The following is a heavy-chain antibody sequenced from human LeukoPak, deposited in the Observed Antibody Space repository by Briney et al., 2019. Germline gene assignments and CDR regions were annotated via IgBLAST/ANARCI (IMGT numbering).Heavy chain of an antibody. CDR2: IYYSGST. CDR1: GGSISSGDYY. D-gene: IGHD4-11*01. J-gene: IGHJ6*02. Sequence: PSQTLSLTCTVSGGSISSGDYYWSWIRQPPGKGLEWIGYIYYSGSTYYNPSLKSRVTISVDTSKNQFSPKLSSVTAADTAVYYCARDLSTDSNYAYGMDVWGQGTTVTVSS. CDR3: ARDLSTDSNYAYGMDV. V-gene: IGHV4-30-4*01.